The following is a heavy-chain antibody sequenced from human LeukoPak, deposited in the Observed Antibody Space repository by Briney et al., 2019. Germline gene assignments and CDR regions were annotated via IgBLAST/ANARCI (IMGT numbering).Heavy chain of an antibody. V-gene: IGHV3-66*01. CDR2: IYSGGST. Sequence: PGGSLRLSCAASGFTFSSYGMSWVRQAPGKGLEWVSVIYSGGSTYYADSVKGRFTISRDNSKNTLYLQMNSLRAEDTAVYYCARVSMVRGFWGQGTLVTVSS. J-gene: IGHJ4*02. D-gene: IGHD3-10*01. CDR3: ARVSMVRGF. CDR1: GFTFSSYG.